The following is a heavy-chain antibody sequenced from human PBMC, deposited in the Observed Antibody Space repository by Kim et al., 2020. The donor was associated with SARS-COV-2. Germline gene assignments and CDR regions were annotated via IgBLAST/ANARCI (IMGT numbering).Heavy chain of an antibody. CDR1: GFTFSSYS. CDR2: ISSSSSYI. J-gene: IGHJ6*02. V-gene: IGHV3-21*01. CDR3: ARDRVGYCSSTSCPRAHTVNDYYYYGMDV. Sequence: GGSLRLSCAASGFTFSSYSMNWVRQAPGKGLEWVSSISSSSSYIYYADSVKGRFTISRDNSKNSLYLQMNSLRAEDTAVYYCARDRVGYCSSTSCPRAHTVNDYYYYGMDVWGRGTTVPASS. D-gene: IGHD2-2*01.